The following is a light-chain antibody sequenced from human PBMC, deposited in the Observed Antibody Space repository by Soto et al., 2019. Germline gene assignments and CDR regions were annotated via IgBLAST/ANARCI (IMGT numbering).Light chain of an antibody. Sequence: EIVMTQSPATLSVSPGERATLFCRASQSISSNLAWYQQKAGQAPRILIYGTSTRATGIPARFSGSGSGTEFTLTISSLQSEDFAVYYCQQYNNWPPLTFGGGTKVEIK. CDR2: GTS. V-gene: IGKV3-15*01. CDR3: QQYNNWPPLT. CDR1: QSISSN. J-gene: IGKJ4*01.